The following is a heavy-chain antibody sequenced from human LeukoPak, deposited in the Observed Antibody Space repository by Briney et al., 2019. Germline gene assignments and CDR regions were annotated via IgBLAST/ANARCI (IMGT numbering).Heavy chain of an antibody. CDR1: GGSISGYC. V-gene: IGHV4-59*01. Sequence: SETLSLTCTVSGGSISGYCWSWLRQPPGRGLEWIGYFYYSGYTTYNPSLQGRVTISVDTSKNQFSLKLSSVTAADTAVYYCARGPNSGYGRFDYWGQGTLVTVSS. D-gene: IGHD5-12*01. CDR3: ARGPNSGYGRFDY. J-gene: IGHJ4*02. CDR2: FYYSGYT.